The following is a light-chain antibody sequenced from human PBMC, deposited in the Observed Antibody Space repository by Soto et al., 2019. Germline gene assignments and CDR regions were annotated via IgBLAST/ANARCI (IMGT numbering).Light chain of an antibody. CDR1: SSDVGGYNY. CDR2: EVT. J-gene: IGLJ2*01. Sequence: QSALTQPASVSGSPGQSITISCTGTSSDVGGYNYVSWYRQHPGKAPKLMIYEVTNRPSGVSNRFSGSKSGNTASLTISGPQAEDGADYYCSSFTSSNTPVFGEGTKLTAL. CDR3: SSFTSSNTPV. V-gene: IGLV2-14*01.